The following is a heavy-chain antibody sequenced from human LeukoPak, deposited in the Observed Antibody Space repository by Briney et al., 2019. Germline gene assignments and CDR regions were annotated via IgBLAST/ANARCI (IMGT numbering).Heavy chain of an antibody. Sequence: PGGSLRPSCAASGFNFRGYGMSWVRQAPGKGLEWVSTISTSGDDTYYADSAKGRFTISRDNAKNSLYLQMNSLRAEDTAVYYCAREPGPYGSGSYYYDYWGQGTLVTVSS. CDR2: ISTSGDDT. CDR1: GFNFRGYG. CDR3: AREPGPYGSGSYYYDY. J-gene: IGHJ4*02. D-gene: IGHD3-10*01. V-gene: IGHV3-21*01.